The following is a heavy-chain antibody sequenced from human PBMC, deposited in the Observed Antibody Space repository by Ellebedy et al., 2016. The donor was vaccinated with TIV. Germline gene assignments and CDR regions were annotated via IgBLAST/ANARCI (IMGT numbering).Heavy chain of an antibody. V-gene: IGHV4-39*01. J-gene: IGHJ6*03. Sequence: SETLSLXXTVSGGSISSSTYNWGWIRQPPGKGLEWIGSIHYSGSTYYNPSLKRRVTISVDTSKNQFSLKLRSVTAADTAVYYCAGGPGHYYYYYMDVWGKGTTVTVSS. D-gene: IGHD3-16*01. CDR3: AGGPGHYYYYYMDV. CDR2: IHYSGST. CDR1: GGSISSSTYN.